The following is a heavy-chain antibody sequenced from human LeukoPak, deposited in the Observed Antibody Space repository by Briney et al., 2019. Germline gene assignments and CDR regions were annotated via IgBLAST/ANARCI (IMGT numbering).Heavy chain of an antibody. D-gene: IGHD2-21*02. J-gene: IGHJ4*02. V-gene: IGHV3-23*01. Sequence: GGSLRLSCAASGFTFSSYAMSWVRQAPGKGLEWVSAISGSGGSTYYADSVKGRFTISRDNAKNSLYLQMNSLRAEDTAVYYCARDGPVVVTAITPADYWGQGTLVTVSS. CDR1: GFTFSSYA. CDR2: ISGSGGST. CDR3: ARDGPVVVTAITPADY.